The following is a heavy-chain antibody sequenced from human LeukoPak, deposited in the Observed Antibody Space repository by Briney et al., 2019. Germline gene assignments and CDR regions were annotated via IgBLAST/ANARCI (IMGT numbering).Heavy chain of an antibody. J-gene: IGHJ4*02. Sequence: GGSLRLSCAASGFTFSSYAMHWVRQAPGRGLEWVAVISYDGSNKYYADSVKGRFTISRDNSKNTLYLQMNSLRAEDTAVYYCARGHRPAVAGTLNTDYWGQGTLVTVSS. CDR2: ISYDGSNK. V-gene: IGHV3-30*04. CDR3: ARGHRPAVAGTLNTDY. CDR1: GFTFSSYA. D-gene: IGHD6-19*01.